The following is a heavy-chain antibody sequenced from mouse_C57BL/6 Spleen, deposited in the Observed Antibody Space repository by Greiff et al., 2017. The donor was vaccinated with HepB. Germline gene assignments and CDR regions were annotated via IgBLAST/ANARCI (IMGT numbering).Heavy chain of an antibody. J-gene: IGHJ3*01. Sequence: VHLVESGAELVKPGASVKMSCKASGYTFTTYPIEWMKQNHGKSLEWIGNFHPYNDDTKYNEKFKGKATLTVEKSSSTVYLELSRLTSDDSAVYHCARRDGNYGKFAYWGQGTLVTVSA. CDR2: FHPYNDDT. CDR3: ARRDGNYGKFAY. D-gene: IGHD2-1*01. V-gene: IGHV1-47*01. CDR1: GYTFTTYP.